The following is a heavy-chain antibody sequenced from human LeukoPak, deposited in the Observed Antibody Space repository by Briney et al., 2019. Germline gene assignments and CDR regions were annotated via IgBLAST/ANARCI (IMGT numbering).Heavy chain of an antibody. D-gene: IGHD3-22*01. V-gene: IGHV7-4-1*02. CDR1: GYTFTSYA. Sequence: GASVKVSCKASGYTFTSYAMNWARQAPGQGLEWMGWINTNTGNPTYAQGFTGRFVFSLDTSVSTAYLQISSLKAEDTAVYYCARSFESNNYYDSSGYYLEAFDYWGQGTLVTVSS. CDR2: INTNTGNP. CDR3: ARSFESNNYYDSSGYYLEAFDY. J-gene: IGHJ4*02.